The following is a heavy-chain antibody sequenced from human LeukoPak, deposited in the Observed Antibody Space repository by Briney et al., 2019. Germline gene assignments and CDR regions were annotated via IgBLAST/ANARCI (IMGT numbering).Heavy chain of an antibody. CDR3: ARDFYYYDSSGYSYYFDY. CDR1: GFTFSSYV. V-gene: IGHV3-30-3*01. Sequence: PGGSLRLSCAASGFTFSSYVMHWVRQAPGKGLEWVAVISYDGSNKYYADSVKGRFTISRDNSKNTLYLQMNSLRAEDTAVYYCARDFYYYDSSGYSYYFDYWGQGTLVTVSS. J-gene: IGHJ4*02. D-gene: IGHD3-22*01. CDR2: ISYDGSNK.